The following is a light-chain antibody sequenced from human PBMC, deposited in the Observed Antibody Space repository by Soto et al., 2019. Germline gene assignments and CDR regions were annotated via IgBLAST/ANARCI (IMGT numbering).Light chain of an antibody. CDR3: HHYHNCPPDT. V-gene: IGKV3-15*01. CDR2: CAS. J-gene: IGKJ2*01. CDR1: ESFSSN. Sequence: EIVLTQSPGTLSLSPGERATISCRASESFSSNLACYQQKPGQAPRLLIYCASTRSTAVPPTFIGTGSCTAFSPPIISLLSEDFAASYYHHYHNCPPDTFGQGTKVDIK.